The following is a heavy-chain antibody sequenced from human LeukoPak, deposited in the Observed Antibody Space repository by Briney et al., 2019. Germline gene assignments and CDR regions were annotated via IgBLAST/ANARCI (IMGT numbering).Heavy chain of an antibody. Sequence: ASVKVSCKASGYTFTGYYMHWVRQAPGQGLEWMGWINPNSGGTNYAQKFQGRVTMTRDTSISTAYMELSRLRSDDTAVYYCARGGWEYYDFWSGYYTGPYHFDYWAREPWSPSPQ. CDR1: GYTFTGYY. V-gene: IGHV1-2*02. CDR2: INPNSGGT. D-gene: IGHD3-3*01. J-gene: IGHJ4*02. CDR3: ARGGWEYYDFWSGYYTGPYHFDY.